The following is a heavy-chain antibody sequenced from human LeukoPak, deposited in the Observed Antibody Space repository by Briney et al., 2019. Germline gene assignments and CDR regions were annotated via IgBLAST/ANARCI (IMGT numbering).Heavy chain of an antibody. CDR3: ARRGMTTVTFDY. J-gene: IGHJ4*02. D-gene: IGHD4-17*01. Sequence: GGSLRLSCAASGFTFSSYAMNWVRQAPGKGLEWVSSISSSSSYIYYADSVKGRFTISRDNAKNSLYLQMNSLRAEDTAVYYCARRGMTTVTFDYWGQGTLVTVSS. CDR2: ISSSSSYI. V-gene: IGHV3-21*01. CDR1: GFTFSSYA.